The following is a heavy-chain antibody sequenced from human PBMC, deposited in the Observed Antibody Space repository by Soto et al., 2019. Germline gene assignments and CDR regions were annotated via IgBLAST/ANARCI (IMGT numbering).Heavy chain of an antibody. CDR2: IYGGGTI. D-gene: IGHD1-26*01. CDR3: AGGVGPDDDYYSYYGMDV. CDR1: GFAVSSHY. Sequence: EVQLVESGGGSVQPGGSLTLSCAVSGFAVSSHYLSWVRQAPGKGLEWVSVIYGGGTISYADSVKGRFTMSRDHSRNTLHLQMNSLRGEDTAVYYCAGGVGPDDDYYSYYGMDVWGQGTTVAVSS. V-gene: IGHV3-66*01. J-gene: IGHJ6*02.